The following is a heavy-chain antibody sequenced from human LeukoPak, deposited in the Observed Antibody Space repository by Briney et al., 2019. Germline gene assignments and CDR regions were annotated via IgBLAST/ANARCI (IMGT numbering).Heavy chain of an antibody. CDR2: IRSKAYGGTT. CDR3: TRDRSWFGELYSNWFDP. Sequence: PGGSLRLSCTASGFTFGDYARSWFRQAPGKGLEWEGFIRSKAYGGTTEYAASVKGRFTISRDDSKSIAYLQMNSLKTEDTAVYYCTRDRSWFGELYSNWFDPWGQGTLVTVSS. CDR1: GFTFGDYA. J-gene: IGHJ5*02. D-gene: IGHD3-10*01. V-gene: IGHV3-49*03.